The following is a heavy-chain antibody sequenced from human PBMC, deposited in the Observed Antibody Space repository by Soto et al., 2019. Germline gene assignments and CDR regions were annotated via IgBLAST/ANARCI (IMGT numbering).Heavy chain of an antibody. Sequence: QVQLVESGGGVVQPGRSLRLSCAASGFTFSSYGMHWVRQAPGKGLEWVAVIWYDGSNKYYADSVKGRFTISRDNSKNTLYLQMNSLRAEDTAVYYCARDAPGIAVAGVFGYWGQGTLVTVSS. CDR3: ARDAPGIAVAGVFGY. J-gene: IGHJ4*02. CDR2: IWYDGSNK. D-gene: IGHD6-19*01. V-gene: IGHV3-33*01. CDR1: GFTFSSYG.